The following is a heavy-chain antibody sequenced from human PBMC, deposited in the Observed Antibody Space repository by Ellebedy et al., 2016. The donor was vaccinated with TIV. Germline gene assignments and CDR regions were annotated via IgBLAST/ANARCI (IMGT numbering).Heavy chain of an antibody. CDR2: IRSKAYGGTT. CDR3: AKEAGRKVEY. J-gene: IGHJ4*02. CDR1: GFTFSDHY. Sequence: GESLKISCAASGFTFSDHYMDWVRQAPGKGLEWVGFIRSKAYGGTTEYAASVKGRFTISRDDSNNSVYLQMNSLKTEDTAVYFCAKEAGRKVEYWGQGTLVTVSS. V-gene: IGHV3-72*01.